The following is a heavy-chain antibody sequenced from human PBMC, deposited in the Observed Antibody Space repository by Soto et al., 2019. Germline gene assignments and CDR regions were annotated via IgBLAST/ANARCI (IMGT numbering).Heavy chain of an antibody. CDR1: GGSFSGYY. CDR3: ARDRRGWPFYY. D-gene: IGHD6-19*01. Sequence: PSETLSLTCAVYGGSFSGYYWSWIRQPPGKGLEWIGEINHSGSTNYNPSLKSRVTISVDTSKNQFSLKLSSVTAADTAVYYCARDRRGWPFYYWGKGTLVTVSS. J-gene: IGHJ4*02. CDR2: INHSGST. V-gene: IGHV4-34*01.